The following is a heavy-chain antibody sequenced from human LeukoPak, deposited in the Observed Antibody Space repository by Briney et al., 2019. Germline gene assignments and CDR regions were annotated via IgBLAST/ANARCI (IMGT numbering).Heavy chain of an antibody. V-gene: IGHV1-46*01. CDR2: INPSGGST. CDR1: GYTFTSYG. D-gene: IGHD1-26*01. Sequence: ASVKVSCKASGYTFTSYGISWVRQAPGRGLEWMGIINPSGGSTSYAQKFQGRVAMTRDTSTSTVYMELSSLRSEDTAVYYCARDHSGSYPIDYWGQGTLVTVSS. J-gene: IGHJ4*02. CDR3: ARDHSGSYPIDY.